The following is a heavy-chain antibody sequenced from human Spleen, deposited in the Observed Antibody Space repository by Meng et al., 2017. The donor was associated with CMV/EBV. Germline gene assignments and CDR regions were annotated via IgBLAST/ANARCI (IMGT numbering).Heavy chain of an antibody. Sequence: ASVKVSCKASGYTFASYGIHWVRQAPGQGLEWMGWISINNGNTKSAQKLQDRVTMTSDTSTNTAYMELSRLRSDDTAVYYCAREQWLEYYFDYWGQGTLVTVSS. CDR1: GYTFASYG. D-gene: IGHD6-19*01. V-gene: IGHV1-18*01. J-gene: IGHJ4*02. CDR3: AREQWLEYYFDY. CDR2: ISINNGNT.